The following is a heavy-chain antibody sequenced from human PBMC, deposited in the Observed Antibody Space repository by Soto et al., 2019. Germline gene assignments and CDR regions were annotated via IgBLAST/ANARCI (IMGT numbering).Heavy chain of an antibody. Sequence: EVQLVESGGGLVQPGGSLRLSCAASGFVLGSYSMSWVRQAPGKGLEWVSYIGTGTRTRYYADSVKGRFTISRDNGKNSLFLQMNSMRAEDTALYYWARSYSYGVGYWGQGTRVTVSS. V-gene: IGHV3-48*01. D-gene: IGHD5-18*01. CDR2: IGTGTRTR. CDR3: ARSYSYGVGY. J-gene: IGHJ4*02. CDR1: GFVLGSYS.